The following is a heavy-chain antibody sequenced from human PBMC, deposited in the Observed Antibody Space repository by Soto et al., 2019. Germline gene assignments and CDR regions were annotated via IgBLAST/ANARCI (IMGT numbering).Heavy chain of an antibody. CDR2: IYRDGST. D-gene: IGHD6-19*01. V-gene: IGHV3-53*01. CDR3: ARGKGIGWYESSDY. CDR1: GFTVSISY. Sequence: EVPLVESGGGLIQPGESLRLSCAASGFTVSISYMSWVRQAPGKGLEWVSTIYRDGSTYYADSVEGRFTISRDNSKNPLYLQMNSLRAEDTATYYCARGKGIGWYESSDYWGQGTLVTVSS. J-gene: IGHJ4*02.